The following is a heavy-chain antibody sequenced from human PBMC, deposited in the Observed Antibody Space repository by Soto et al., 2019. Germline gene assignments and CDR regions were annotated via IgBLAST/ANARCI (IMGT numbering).Heavy chain of an antibody. CDR1: GFTFDDYA. D-gene: IGHD6-13*01. CDR2: ISWDGGST. J-gene: IGHJ4*02. CDR3: AKAIGVGSSWYHFDY. Sequence: EVQLVESGGVVVQPGGSLRLSCAASGFTFDDYAMHWVRQAPGKGLEWVSLISWDGGSTYYADSVKGRFTISRDNSKNSMYMQMNSLRAEDTALYYCAKAIGVGSSWYHFDYWGQGTLVTVSS. V-gene: IGHV3-43D*04.